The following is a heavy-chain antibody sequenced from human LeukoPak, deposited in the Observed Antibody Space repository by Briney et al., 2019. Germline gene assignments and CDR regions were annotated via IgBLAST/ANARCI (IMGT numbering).Heavy chain of an antibody. CDR3: VKDGSGSYYTYYFDY. D-gene: IGHD3-10*01. Sequence: GGSLRLSCAASGFTFSTYAMSWVRQAPGKGLEWVSAVRGSGSDTYYADSVKGRSTISRDNSKNTLYLQMSSLRAEDTAVYYCVKDGSGSYYTYYFDYWGQGTLVTVSS. CDR1: GFTFSTYA. V-gene: IGHV3-23*01. CDR2: VRGSGSDT. J-gene: IGHJ4*02.